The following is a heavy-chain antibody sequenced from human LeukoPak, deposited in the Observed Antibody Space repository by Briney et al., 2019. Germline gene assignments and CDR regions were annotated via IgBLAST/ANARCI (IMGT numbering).Heavy chain of an antibody. J-gene: IGHJ4*02. Sequence: PGRSLRLSCAASGFTFSSYAMHWVRQAPGKGLEWVAVISYDGSNKYYADSVKGRFTISRDNSKNTLYLQMNSLRAEDTAVYYCARGTTGTTKLDYWGQGTLVTVSS. D-gene: IGHD1-1*01. V-gene: IGHV3-30-3*01. CDR3: ARGTTGTTKLDY. CDR1: GFTFSSYA. CDR2: ISYDGSNK.